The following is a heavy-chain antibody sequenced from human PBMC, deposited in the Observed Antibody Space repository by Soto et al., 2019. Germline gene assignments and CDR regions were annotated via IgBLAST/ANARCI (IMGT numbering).Heavy chain of an antibody. V-gene: IGHV4-31*03. Sequence: PSETLSLTCTVSGGSISSGGYYWSWIRQHPGKGLEWIGYIYYSGSTYYNPSLKSRVTISVDTSKNQFSLKLSSVTAADTAVYYCARVDVGSGSYLNWFEPRGQGTLVSVSA. CDR1: GGSISSGGYY. CDR2: IYYSGST. CDR3: ARVDVGSGSYLNWFEP. D-gene: IGHD3-10*01. J-gene: IGHJ5*02.